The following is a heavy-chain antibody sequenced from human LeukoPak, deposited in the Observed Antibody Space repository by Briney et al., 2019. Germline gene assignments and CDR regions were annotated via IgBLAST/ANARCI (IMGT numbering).Heavy chain of an antibody. Sequence: GGSLRLSCAASGFTFDDYGMSWVRQAPGKGLEWVSAISGSGGSTYYADSVKGRFTISRDNSKNTLYLQMNSLRAEDTAVYYCAKGTGLSYYYYYMDVWGKWTTVTVSS. CDR2: ISGSGGST. J-gene: IGHJ6*03. V-gene: IGHV3-23*01. CDR3: AKGTGLSYYYYYMDV. D-gene: IGHD2/OR15-2a*01. CDR1: GFTFDDYG.